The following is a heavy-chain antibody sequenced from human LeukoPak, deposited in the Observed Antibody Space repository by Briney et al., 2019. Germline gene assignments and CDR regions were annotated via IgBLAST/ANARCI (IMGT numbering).Heavy chain of an antibody. D-gene: IGHD3-3*01. Sequence: SETLSLTCAVYGGSFSGYYWSWIRQPPGKGLEWIGYIYYSGSTYYNPSLKSRVTISVDTSKNQFSLKLSSVTAADTAVYYCARSKVLRFLEWLSFDYWGQGTLVTVSS. CDR1: GGSFSGYY. V-gene: IGHV4-30-4*01. CDR3: ARSKVLRFLEWLSFDY. CDR2: IYYSGST. J-gene: IGHJ4*02.